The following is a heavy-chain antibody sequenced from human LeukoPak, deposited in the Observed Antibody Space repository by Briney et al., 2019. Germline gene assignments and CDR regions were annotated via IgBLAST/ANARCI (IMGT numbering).Heavy chain of an antibody. J-gene: IGHJ4*02. CDR2: ISGSGGST. CDR1: GFTFSSYA. Sequence: GGSLRLSCAASGFTFSSYAVSWVRQAPGKGLEWVSAISGSGGSTYYADSVKGRFTISRDNSKNTLYLQMNSLRAEDTAVYYCAKSPVAGTSGDFDYWGQGTLVTVSS. D-gene: IGHD6-19*01. V-gene: IGHV3-23*01. CDR3: AKSPVAGTSGDFDY.